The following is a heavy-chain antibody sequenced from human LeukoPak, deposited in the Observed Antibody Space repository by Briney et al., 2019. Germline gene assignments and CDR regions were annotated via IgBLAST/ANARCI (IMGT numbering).Heavy chain of an antibody. V-gene: IGHV1-46*01. CDR3: ARVGYRSGGSCYSLRY. CDR1: AYTFTSYY. J-gene: IGHJ4*02. D-gene: IGHD2-15*01. CDR2: INPSGGST. Sequence: ASVKVSCKASAYTFTSYYMHWVRQAPGQGLEWMGIINPSGGSTSYAQKFQGRVTMTRDTSTSTVYMELSSLRSEDTAVYYCARVGYRSGGSCYSLRYWGQGTLVTVSS.